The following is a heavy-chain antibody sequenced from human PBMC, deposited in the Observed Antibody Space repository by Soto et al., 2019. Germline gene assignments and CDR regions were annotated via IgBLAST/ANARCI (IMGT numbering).Heavy chain of an antibody. CDR2: MNPNSGNT. CDR3: ARGAYLRFLEWDTVDP. V-gene: IGHV1-8*01. J-gene: IGHJ5*02. D-gene: IGHD3-3*01. CDR1: GYTFTSYD. Sequence: ASVKVSCKASGYTFTSYDINWVRQATGQGLERMGWMNPNSGNTGYAQKFQGRVTMTRNTSISTAYMELSSLRSEDTAVYYCARGAYLRFLEWDTVDPWGQGTLVTVSS.